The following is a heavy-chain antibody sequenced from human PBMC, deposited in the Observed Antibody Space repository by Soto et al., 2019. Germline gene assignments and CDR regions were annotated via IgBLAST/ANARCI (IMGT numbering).Heavy chain of an antibody. CDR3: ARHGVPAAYNWFDP. J-gene: IGHJ5*02. CDR1: GGSISSYY. CDR2: IYYSGST. Sequence: SETLSLTCTVSGGSISSYYWSWIRQPPGKGLEWIGYIYYSGSTNYNPSLKSRVTISVDTSKNQFSLKLSSVTAADTAVYYCARHGVPAAYNWFDPWGQGTLVTVSS. V-gene: IGHV4-59*08. D-gene: IGHD2-2*01.